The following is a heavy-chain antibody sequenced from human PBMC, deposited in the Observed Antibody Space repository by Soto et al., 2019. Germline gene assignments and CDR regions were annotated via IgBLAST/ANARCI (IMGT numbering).Heavy chain of an antibody. V-gene: IGHV2-5*02. CDR1: GFSLSTSGVG. D-gene: IGHD2-21*02. Sequence: QITLKESGPTLVKPTQPLTLTCTFSGFSLSTSGVGVGWIRQPPGKALEWLALIYWDDDKRYSPSPRSRLTINKDTSKNQVVLTMTNMDPVDTATYYCIQSRCGGDCLQSYASHYYYGMDVWGQGTTVTVSS. J-gene: IGHJ6*02. CDR3: IQSRCGGDCLQSYASHYYYGMDV. CDR2: IYWDDDK.